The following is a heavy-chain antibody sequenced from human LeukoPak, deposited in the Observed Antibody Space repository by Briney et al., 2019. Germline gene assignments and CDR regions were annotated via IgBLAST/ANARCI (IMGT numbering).Heavy chain of an antibody. CDR3: ARSSSGWYRDY. J-gene: IGHJ4*02. CDR1: GFTFNSYS. D-gene: IGHD6-19*01. CDR2: ISRNSSYI. Sequence: PGGSLRLSCAASGFTFNSYSMNWVRQAPGKGLEWVSSISRNSSYIYYADSVKGRFTISRDNAKNSLYLQMNILRAEDKAVYYCARSSSGWYRDYWGQGTLVTVSS. V-gene: IGHV3-21*01.